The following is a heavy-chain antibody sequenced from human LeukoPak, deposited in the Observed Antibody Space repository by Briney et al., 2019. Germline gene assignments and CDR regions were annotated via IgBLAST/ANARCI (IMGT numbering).Heavy chain of an antibody. CDR1: GFTFSSYS. J-gene: IGHJ2*01. V-gene: IGHV3-33*08. CDR2: IWFDGSNK. D-gene: IGHD1-26*01. Sequence: GGSLRLSCAASGFTFSSYSMNWVRQAPGKGLEWVAVIWFDGSNKYYADSVKGRFTISRDNSKNTLYLQMNSLRAEDTAVYYCARPSGSYWYFDLWGRGTLVTVSS. CDR3: ARPSGSYWYFDL.